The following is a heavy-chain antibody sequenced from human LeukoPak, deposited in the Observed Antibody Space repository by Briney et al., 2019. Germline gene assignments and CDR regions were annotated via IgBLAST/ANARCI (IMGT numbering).Heavy chain of an antibody. CDR1: GFTFKSHN. D-gene: IGHD5-12*01. CDR2: TSGDSKVI. J-gene: IGHJ4*02. Sequence: GGSLRLSCVASGFTFKSHNMNWVRQAPGKGLEWVSFTSGDSKVIYYADSVKGRFTISRDNAKNSLYLQMNSLRAEDTAVYYCARKGYSGYGFDYWGQGTLVTVSS. CDR3: ARKGYSGYGFDY. V-gene: IGHV3-48*01.